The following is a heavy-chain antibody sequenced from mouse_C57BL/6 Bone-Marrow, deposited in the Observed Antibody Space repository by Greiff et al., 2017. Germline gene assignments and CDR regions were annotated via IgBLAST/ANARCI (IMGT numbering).Heavy chain of an antibody. Sequence: EVKLMESGGGLVQPGGSMKLSCAASGFTFSDAWMDWVRQSPEKGLEWVAEIRNKANNHATYSAESVKGRFTISRDESKSSVYLQMTSLRAEDTGIYYCTRLYDYYAMDYWGQGTSVTVSS. D-gene: IGHD1-1*01. CDR1: GFTFSDAW. CDR3: TRLYDYYAMDY. CDR2: IRNKANNHAT. V-gene: IGHV6-6*01. J-gene: IGHJ4*01.